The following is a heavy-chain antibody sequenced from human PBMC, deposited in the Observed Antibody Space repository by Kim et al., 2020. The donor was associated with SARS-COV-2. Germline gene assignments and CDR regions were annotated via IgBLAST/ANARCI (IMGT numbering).Heavy chain of an antibody. CDR3: ASSSMVRGVLHDY. V-gene: IGHV4-34*01. J-gene: IGHJ4*02. Sequence: NPSLKSRVTRSVDASKNQFSLKLSSVTAADTAVYYCASSSMVRGVLHDYWGQGTLVTVSS. D-gene: IGHD3-10*01.